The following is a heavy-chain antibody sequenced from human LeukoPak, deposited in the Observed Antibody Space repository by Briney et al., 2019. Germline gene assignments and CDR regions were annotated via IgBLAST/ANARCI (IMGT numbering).Heavy chain of an antibody. CDR1: GFTFSSYG. Sequence: GRSLRLSCAASGFTFSSYGMHWVRQAPGKGLEWVAVIWYDGSNKYYADSVKGRFTISRDNSKNTLYLQMNSLRAEDTATYYCARSSDLYDSSGSYPYYFDYWGQGTLVTVSS. CDR2: IWYDGSNK. D-gene: IGHD3-22*01. CDR3: ARSSDLYDSSGSYPYYFDY. J-gene: IGHJ4*02. V-gene: IGHV3-33*01.